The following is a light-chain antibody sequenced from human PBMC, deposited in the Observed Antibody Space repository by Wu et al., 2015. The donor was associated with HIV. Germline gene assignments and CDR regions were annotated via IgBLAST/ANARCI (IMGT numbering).Light chain of an antibody. CDR2: GAS. V-gene: IGKV3-20*01. J-gene: IGKJ4*01. CDR1: QTISSNY. Sequence: IVLTQSPGTLSLSPGERATLSCRASQTISSNYLAWYQQKPGQAPRLLIFGASSRATGIPDRFSGSGSGTDFTLTISRLEPEDFAVYYCQQYGGSPVLPFGGGTKVEI. CDR3: QQYGGSPVLP.